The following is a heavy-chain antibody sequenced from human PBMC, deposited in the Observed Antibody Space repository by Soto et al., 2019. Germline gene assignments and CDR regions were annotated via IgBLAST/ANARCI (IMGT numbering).Heavy chain of an antibody. CDR1: GYTFTGYY. J-gene: IGHJ4*02. CDR3: AILLGYCSGGSRYSGSYFDY. V-gene: IGHV1-2*04. Sequence: ASVKVSCKASGYTFTGYYMHWVRQAPGQGLEWMGWINPNSGGTNYAQKFQGWVTMTRDTSISTAYMELSRLRSDDTAVYYCAILLGYCSGGSRYSGSYFDYWGQGTLVTVSS. CDR2: INPNSGGT. D-gene: IGHD2-15*01.